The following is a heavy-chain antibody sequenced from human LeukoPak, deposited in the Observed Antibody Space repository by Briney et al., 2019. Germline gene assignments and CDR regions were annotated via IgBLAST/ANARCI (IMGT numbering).Heavy chain of an antibody. J-gene: IGHJ6*02. V-gene: IGHV3-21*01. CDR2: ISSSYI. D-gene: IGHD3-3*01. CDR3: ARDLHDFWSYGMDV. CDR1: GFTFSSYS. Sequence: GGSLRLSCAASGFTFSSYSMNWVRQAPGKGLEWVSSISSSYIYYADSVKGRFTISRDNAKNSLYLQMNSLRAEDTAVYYCARDLHDFWSYGMDVWGQGTTVTVSS.